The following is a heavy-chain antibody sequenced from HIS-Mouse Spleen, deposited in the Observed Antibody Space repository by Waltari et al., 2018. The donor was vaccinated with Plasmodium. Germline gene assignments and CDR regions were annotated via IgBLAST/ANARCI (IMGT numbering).Heavy chain of an antibody. CDR3: ARAHTGYSSSWYYYGMDV. CDR1: GFTFSSYA. J-gene: IGHJ6*02. CDR2: ISDDGSNK. V-gene: IGHV3-30*04. D-gene: IGHD6-13*01. Sequence: QVQLVESGGGVVQPGRSLRLSCAASGFTFSSYAMHWVRQAPGKGLEWMAVISDDGSNKYYADSGKGRLTISRDNSKNTLYLQMNSLRAEDTAVYYCARAHTGYSSSWYYYGMDVWGQGTTVTVSS.